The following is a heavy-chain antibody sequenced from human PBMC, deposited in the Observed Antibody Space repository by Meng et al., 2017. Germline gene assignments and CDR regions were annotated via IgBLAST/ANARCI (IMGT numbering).Heavy chain of an antibody. D-gene: IGHD6-13*01. CDR1: GFTFSSYW. CDR2: IKQDGSEK. J-gene: IGHJ6*02. Sequence: GESPKIPRAASGFTFSSYWMSWVRQAPGKGLEWVANIKQDGSEKYYVDSVKGRCTISRDNAKNSLYLQMNSLRAADTAVYYCARDRATDSSWQHYYYYYGLAVWGQGTTVTVSS. V-gene: IGHV3-7*01. CDR3: ARDRATDSSWQHYYYYYGLAV.